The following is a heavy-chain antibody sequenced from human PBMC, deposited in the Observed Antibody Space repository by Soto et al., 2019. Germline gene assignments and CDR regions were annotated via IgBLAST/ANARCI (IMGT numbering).Heavy chain of an antibody. J-gene: IGHJ5*02. CDR2: IYYSGST. D-gene: IGHD2-2*01. CDR3: ARRYCSSSSCYVAWFDP. Sequence: PLETLSLTCNVSGGPSNSPDYYWTWIRQSPGKGLEWIGYIYYSGSTNYNPSLKGRVTISVDTSKNQFSLKLSSVTAADTAVYYCARRYCSSSSCYVAWFDPWGQGTLVTVSS. V-gene: IGHV4-61*08. CDR1: GGPSNSPDYY.